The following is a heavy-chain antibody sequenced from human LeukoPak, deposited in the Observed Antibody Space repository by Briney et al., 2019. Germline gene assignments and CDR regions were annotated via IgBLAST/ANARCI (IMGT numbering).Heavy chain of an antibody. J-gene: IGHJ4*02. V-gene: IGHV4-59*01. D-gene: IGHD1-26*01. Sequence: SETLSLTCTVSGGSISSYYWSWIRQPPGKGLEWIGYTYYSGSTNYNPSLKSRVAISVDTSKNQFSLKLSSVTAADTAVYHCARGGSYAQYYFDYWGQGTLVTVSS. CDR1: GGSISSYY. CDR2: TYYSGST. CDR3: ARGGSYAQYYFDY.